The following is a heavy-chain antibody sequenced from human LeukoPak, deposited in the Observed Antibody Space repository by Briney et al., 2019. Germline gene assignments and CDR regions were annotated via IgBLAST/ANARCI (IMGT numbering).Heavy chain of an antibody. D-gene: IGHD3-22*01. CDR2: FDPEDGET. CDR3: ATLSSTVVITSVDI. Sequence: GASVKVSCKVSGYTLTELSMHWVRQAPGKGLEWMGGFDPEDGETIYAQKFQGRVTMTEDTSTDTAYMELSSLRSEDTAVYYCATLSSTVVITSVDIWGQGTMVTVSS. V-gene: IGHV1-24*01. J-gene: IGHJ3*02. CDR1: GYTLTELS.